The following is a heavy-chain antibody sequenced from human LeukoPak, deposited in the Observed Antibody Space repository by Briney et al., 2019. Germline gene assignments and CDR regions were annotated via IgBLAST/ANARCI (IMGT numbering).Heavy chain of an antibody. D-gene: IGHD4-17*01. Sequence: GRSLRLSCAASGFTFDDYAMHWVRQAPGKGLEGVSGISWNSGSIGYADSVKGRFTISRDNAKNPLYLQMNRLRAEDTALYYRAKDRAYGDHGLFDYWGQGTLVTVSS. CDR1: GFTFDDYA. CDR2: ISWNSGSI. J-gene: IGHJ4*02. CDR3: AKDRAYGDHGLFDY. V-gene: IGHV3-9*01.